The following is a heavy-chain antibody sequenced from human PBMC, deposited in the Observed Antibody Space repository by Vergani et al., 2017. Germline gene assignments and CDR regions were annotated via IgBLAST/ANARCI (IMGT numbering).Heavy chain of an antibody. Sequence: QVQLVQPGAEVKKPGSSVRVSCKSSGGTFSNYAISWVRQAPGQGLEWMGGVLPMFNIANYAQKFQGKVTIVADESTSTVFMDLNSLRSEDTAVYYCAGVIDCGGGNCYSGRKFWGQGTLVTVSS. J-gene: IGHJ4*02. D-gene: IGHD2-15*01. V-gene: IGHV1-69*01. CDR1: GGTFSNYA. CDR2: VLPMFNIA. CDR3: AGVIDCGGGNCYSGRKF.